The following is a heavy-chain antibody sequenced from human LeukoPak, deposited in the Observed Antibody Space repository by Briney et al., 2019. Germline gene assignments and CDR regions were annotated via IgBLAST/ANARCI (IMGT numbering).Heavy chain of an antibody. V-gene: IGHV4-59*12. CDR2: IYDSGTT. Sequence: PSETLSLTCTVSGGSISSYYWSWIRQPPGKGLEWIGYIYDSGTTNYNPSLKSRVTISVDTSKNQFSLKLSSVTAADTAVYYCAGAPLEGYRDGLWEAFEIWGQGTMVTVSS. D-gene: IGHD5-24*01. CDR3: AGAPLEGYRDGLWEAFEI. CDR1: GGSISSYY. J-gene: IGHJ3*02.